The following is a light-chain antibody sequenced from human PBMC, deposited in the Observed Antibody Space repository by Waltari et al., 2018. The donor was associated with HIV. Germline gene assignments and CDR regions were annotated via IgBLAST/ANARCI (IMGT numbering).Light chain of an antibody. CDR1: QGVSSN. CDR2: AAV. J-gene: IGKJ1*01. V-gene: IGKV3-15*01. CDR3: QQYNDWPPEAT. Sequence: EIVMTQSPATLYGSLGDTLTLSCRASQGVSSNLAWYQLKPGRAPRLLIYAAVTRAAGSPARLSGRGSGKEFTLTINSLQSEDFAVYYCQQYNDWPPEATFGQGTKVEVK.